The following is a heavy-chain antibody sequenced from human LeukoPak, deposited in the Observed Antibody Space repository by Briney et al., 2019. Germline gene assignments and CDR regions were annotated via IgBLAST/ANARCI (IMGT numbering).Heavy chain of an antibody. J-gene: IGHJ4*02. CDR2: IYPGDSDT. Sequence: GESLKISCQGSGYSFTNSWIGWVRQMPGKGLEWMGIIYPGDSDTRYSPSFQGQVTISADKSISTAYLQWSSLKASDTAMYYCARRSVMEWELFDYWGQGTLVTVSS. CDR1: GYSFTNSW. V-gene: IGHV5-51*01. D-gene: IGHD1-26*01. CDR3: ARRSVMEWELFDY.